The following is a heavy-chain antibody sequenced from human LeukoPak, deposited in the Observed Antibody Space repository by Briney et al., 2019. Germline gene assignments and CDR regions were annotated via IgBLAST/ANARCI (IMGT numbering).Heavy chain of an antibody. CDR2: IYYSGST. Sequence: SETLSLTCTVSGGSISSSSYYWGWIRQPPGKGLEWIGSIYYSGSTYYNPSLKSRVTISVDTSKNQFSLKLSSVTAADTAVYYCARRSLNIAAAFAYWGQGTLVTVSS. V-gene: IGHV4-39*01. D-gene: IGHD6-13*01. CDR3: ARRSLNIAAAFAY. CDR1: GGSISSSSYY. J-gene: IGHJ4*02.